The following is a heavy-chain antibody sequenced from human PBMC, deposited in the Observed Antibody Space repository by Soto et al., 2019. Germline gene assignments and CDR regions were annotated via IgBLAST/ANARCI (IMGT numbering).Heavy chain of an antibody. CDR3: ARRYGPGFDY. CDR2: VHNSGST. V-gene: IGHV4-59*08. Sequence: TSETLSLTCAVSGASITAYYWAWVRQPPGKGLEYIGHVHNSGSTNYNPSLRSRVTISVDTSKNQFSLKLSSVTAADTAVYYCARRYGPGFDYWGQGTLVTVSS. J-gene: IGHJ4*02. CDR1: GASITAYY. D-gene: IGHD4-17*01.